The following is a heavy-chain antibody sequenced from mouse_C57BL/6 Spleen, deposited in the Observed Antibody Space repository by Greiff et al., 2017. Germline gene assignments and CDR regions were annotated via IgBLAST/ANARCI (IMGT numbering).Heavy chain of an antibody. CDR1: GYSFTGYY. CDR3: ERDSRSYGYYLDY. V-gene: IGHV1-42*01. D-gene: IGHD1-1*01. CDR2: INPSTGGT. Sequence: EVQLLQSGPELVKPGASVKISCKASGYSFTGYYMNWVQQSPEKSLEWIGEINPSTGGTTYNQKFKAKATLTVDKSSSTDYMQLKRLTAENSAVYCGERDSRSYGYYLDYWGQGTTLTVSS. J-gene: IGHJ2*01.